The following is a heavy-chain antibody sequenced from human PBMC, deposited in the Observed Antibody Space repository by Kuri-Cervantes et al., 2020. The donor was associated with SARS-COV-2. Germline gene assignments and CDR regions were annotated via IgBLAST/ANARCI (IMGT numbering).Heavy chain of an antibody. Sequence: GGSLRLSCAASGFTFSSYSMNWVRQAPGKGLEWVSYITSSGSTIYYADSVKGRFIISRDNAKNSLYLQMNSLRAEDTAVYYCAKDHRGGAYCGGDCYWDAFDIWGQGTMDTVSS. CDR1: GFTFSSYS. CDR2: ITSSGSTI. V-gene: IGHV3-48*01. CDR3: AKDHRGGAYCGGDCYWDAFDI. J-gene: IGHJ3*02. D-gene: IGHD2-21*01.